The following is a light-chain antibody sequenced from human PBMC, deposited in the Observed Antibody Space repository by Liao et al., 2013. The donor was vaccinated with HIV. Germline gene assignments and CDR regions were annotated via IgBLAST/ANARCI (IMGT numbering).Light chain of an antibody. CDR1: KLGDRD. CDR3: QAWDSSTAAYV. Sequence: SYELTQPPSVSVSPGQTASITCSGDKLGDRDASWYQQKPGQSPVLVIYQDTKRPSGIPERFSGSNSGNTATLTISGTQAMDEADYYCQAWDSSTAAYVFGTGTKVTV. V-gene: IGLV3-1*01. J-gene: IGLJ1*01. CDR2: QDT.